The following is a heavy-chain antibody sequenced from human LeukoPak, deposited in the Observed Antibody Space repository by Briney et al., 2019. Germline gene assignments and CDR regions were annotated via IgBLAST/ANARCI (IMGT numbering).Heavy chain of an antibody. J-gene: IGHJ4*02. CDR1: GGSISSYY. Sequence: SETLSRTCTVSGGSISSYYWSWIRQPAGKGLEWIGRIYTSGSSNYNPSLKSRVTMSVDTSKNQFSLKLSSVTAADTAVYYCARAGMTTVTDFVYWGQGTLVTVSS. V-gene: IGHV4-4*07. CDR3: ARAGMTTVTDFVY. D-gene: IGHD4-17*01. CDR2: IYTSGSS.